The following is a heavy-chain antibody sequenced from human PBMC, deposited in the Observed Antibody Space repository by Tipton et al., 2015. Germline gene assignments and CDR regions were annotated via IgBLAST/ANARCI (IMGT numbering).Heavy chain of an antibody. J-gene: IGHJ4*02. D-gene: IGHD2-21*02. CDR3: ASPSLPHDRGDYCFQS. CDR2: LYFSGST. Sequence: LRLSCTVSGGSISSSSYYWAWIRQPPGKGLEWIGSLYFSGSTYYNPSLKSRVTISIDRFKNQFSLKLSSVTAADTAVYYCASPSLPHDRGDYCFQSWGQGSLVTVSS. V-gene: IGHV4-39*01. CDR1: GGSISSSSYY.